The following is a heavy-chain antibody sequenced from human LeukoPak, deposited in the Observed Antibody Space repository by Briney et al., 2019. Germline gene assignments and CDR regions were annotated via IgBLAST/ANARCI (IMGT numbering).Heavy chain of an antibody. CDR3: AKDPHTAMDPIDY. Sequence: GGSLRLSCAASGFTFSSYAMSWVRQAPGKGLEWVPAISGSGGSTYYADSVKGRFTISRDNSKNTLYLQMNSLRAEDTAVYYYAKDPHTAMDPIDYWGQGTLVTVSS. CDR1: GFTFSSYA. J-gene: IGHJ4*02. CDR2: ISGSGGST. V-gene: IGHV3-23*01. D-gene: IGHD5-18*01.